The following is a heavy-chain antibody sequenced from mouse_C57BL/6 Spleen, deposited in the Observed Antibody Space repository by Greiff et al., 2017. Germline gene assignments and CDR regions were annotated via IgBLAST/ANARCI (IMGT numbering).Heavy chain of an antibody. J-gene: IGHJ4*01. V-gene: IGHV1-76*01. Sequence: QVQLQQSGAELVRPGASVKLSCKASGYTFTDYYINWVKQRPGQGLEWIARIYPGSGNTYYNEKFKGKATLTAEKSSSTAYMQLSSLTSEDSAVYLCARWGSSYKYARDYWGQGTSVTVSS. D-gene: IGHD1-1*01. CDR2: IYPGSGNT. CDR3: ARWGSSYKYARDY. CDR1: GYTFTDYY.